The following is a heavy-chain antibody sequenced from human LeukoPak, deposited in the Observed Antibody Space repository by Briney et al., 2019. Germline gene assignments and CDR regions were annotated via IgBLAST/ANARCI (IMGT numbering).Heavy chain of an antibody. J-gene: IGHJ4*02. Sequence: GGSLRLSCAASGFTFSDFWMTWVRQAPGKGLEWVANIKQDGSEKYYVDSVMGRFTISRDNAKNSLFLQMSSLRVEDTAVYYCTRAYSYYPYWGQGTLASVSS. V-gene: IGHV3-7*01. CDR3: TRAYSYYPY. CDR1: GFTFSDFW. D-gene: IGHD3-10*01. CDR2: IKQDGSEK.